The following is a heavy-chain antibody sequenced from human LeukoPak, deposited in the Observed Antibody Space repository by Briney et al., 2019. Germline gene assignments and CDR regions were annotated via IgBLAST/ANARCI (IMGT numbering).Heavy chain of an antibody. CDR3: ARDSSGWYWDNWFDP. Sequence: SETLSLTCAVYGGSFSGYYWSWIRQPPGKGLEWIGSIYYSGSTYYNPSLKSRVTISVDTSKNQFSLKLSSVTAADTAVYYCARDSSGWYWDNWFDPWGQGTLVTVSS. D-gene: IGHD6-19*01. CDR2: IYYSGST. CDR1: GGSFSGYY. J-gene: IGHJ5*02. V-gene: IGHV4-34*01.